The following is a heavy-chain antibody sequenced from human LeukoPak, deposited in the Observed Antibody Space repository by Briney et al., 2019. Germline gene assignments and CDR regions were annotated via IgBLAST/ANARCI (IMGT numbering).Heavy chain of an antibody. Sequence: SETLSLTCTVSGGSISSYYWSWIRQPPGKGLEWIGYIYYSGSTNYNPSLKSRVTISVDTSKNQFSPKLTSVTAADTAVYYCARVFSGLDYWGQGTLVTVSS. CDR1: GGSISSYY. CDR3: ARVFSGLDY. V-gene: IGHV4-59*01. D-gene: IGHD2-8*02. CDR2: IYYSGST. J-gene: IGHJ4*02.